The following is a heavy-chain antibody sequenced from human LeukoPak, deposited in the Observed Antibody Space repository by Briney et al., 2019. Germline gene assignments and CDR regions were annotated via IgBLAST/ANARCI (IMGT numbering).Heavy chain of an antibody. J-gene: IGHJ4*02. CDR2: IKPKTDGETT. CDR3: ITPLPYSAQ. Sequence: GGSLKLSCAASGFTFNNYNMNWVRQAPGKGLEWVGRIKPKTDGETTEYAAPVKDRFSISRDDSKSMMYLQMNSLKTEDTAVYYCITPLPYSAQGGQGTLVTVSS. V-gene: IGHV3-15*07. CDR1: GFTFNNYN. D-gene: IGHD2-21*01.